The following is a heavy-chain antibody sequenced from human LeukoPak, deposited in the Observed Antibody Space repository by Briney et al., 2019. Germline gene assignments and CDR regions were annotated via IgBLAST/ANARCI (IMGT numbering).Heavy chain of an antibody. CDR1: GGTFSSYA. Sequence: GASVKVSCKASGGTFSSYAISWVRQAPGQGLEWMGGIIPIFGTANYAQKFQGRVTITRDTSASTAYMELSSLRSEDTAVYYCARSSGYYRAYYFDYWGQGTLVTVSS. CDR3: ARSSGYYRAYYFDY. CDR2: IIPIFGTA. D-gene: IGHD3-22*01. J-gene: IGHJ4*02. V-gene: IGHV1-69*05.